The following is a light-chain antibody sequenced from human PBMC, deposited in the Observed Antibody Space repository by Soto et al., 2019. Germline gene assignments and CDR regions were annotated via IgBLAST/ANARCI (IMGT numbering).Light chain of an antibody. Sequence: QSALAQPPSLSGSPGQSVPISCTGTSSDVRGYNFVSWSQQHPGTAPKLMIYDVSKRPSGVPDRFSGSKSGNTASLTISGLQAEDEADYYCCSYAGSYTWVFGGGTKLTVL. J-gene: IGLJ3*02. V-gene: IGLV2-11*01. CDR1: SSDVRGYNF. CDR3: CSYAGSYTWV. CDR2: DVS.